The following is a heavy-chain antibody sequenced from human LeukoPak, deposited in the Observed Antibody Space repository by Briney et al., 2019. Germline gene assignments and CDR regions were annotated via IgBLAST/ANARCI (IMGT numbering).Heavy chain of an antibody. CDR1: GGSISSGDYY. J-gene: IGHJ4*02. Sequence: SETLSLTCTVSGGSISSGDYYWSWIRQPPGKGLEWIGYIYYSGSTYYTPSLRGRVTISVDTSKNQFSLNLSSVTAADTAVYYCARGYSLDYWGQGTLVAVSS. V-gene: IGHV4-30-4*01. CDR3: ARGYSLDY. D-gene: IGHD5-18*01. CDR2: IYYSGST.